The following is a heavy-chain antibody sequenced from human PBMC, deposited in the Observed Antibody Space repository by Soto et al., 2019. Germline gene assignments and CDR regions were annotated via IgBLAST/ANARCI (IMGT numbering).Heavy chain of an antibody. CDR3: AKDSLSNYVLNY. CDR2: ISGSGGST. D-gene: IGHD4-4*01. CDR1: GFTFSSYA. Sequence: GVLRLSCAASGFTFSSYAMSWVRQAPGKGLEWVSAISGSGGSTYYADSVKGRFTISRDNSMNTLYLQMNSLIAEDTAVYYCAKDSLSNYVLNYWGQGTLVTVSS. J-gene: IGHJ4*02. V-gene: IGHV3-23*01.